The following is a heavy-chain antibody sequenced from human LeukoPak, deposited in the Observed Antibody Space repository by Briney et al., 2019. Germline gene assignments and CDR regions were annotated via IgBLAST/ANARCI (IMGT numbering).Heavy chain of an antibody. J-gene: IGHJ4*02. Sequence: GGSLRLSCAASGFTFSSYSMNWVRQAPGKGLEWVSYISSSSSTIYYADSVKGRFTISRDNTKNSLYLQMNSLRDEDTAVYYCARDSHSSGYYYLDYWGQGTLVTVSS. CDR2: ISSSSSTI. D-gene: IGHD3-22*01. CDR1: GFTFSSYS. V-gene: IGHV3-48*02. CDR3: ARDSHSSGYYYLDY.